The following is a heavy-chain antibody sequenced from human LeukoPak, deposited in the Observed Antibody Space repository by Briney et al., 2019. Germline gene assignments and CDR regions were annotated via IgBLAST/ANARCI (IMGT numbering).Heavy chain of an antibody. CDR3: ARALYSSGWYFDDAFDI. CDR1: GSTFTSYY. J-gene: IGHJ3*02. Sequence: ASVKVSCKASGSTFTSYYMHWVRQAPGQGLEWMGIINPSGGSTSYAQKFQGRVTMTRDMSTSTVYMELSSLRSEDTAVYYCARALYSSGWYFDDAFDIWGQGTMVTVSS. CDR2: INPSGGST. V-gene: IGHV1-46*01. D-gene: IGHD6-19*01.